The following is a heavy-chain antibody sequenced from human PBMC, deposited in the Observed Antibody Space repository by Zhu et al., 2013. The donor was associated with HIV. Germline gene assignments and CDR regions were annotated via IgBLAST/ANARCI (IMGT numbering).Heavy chain of an antibody. CDR1: GGTFSSYA. Sequence: QVQLVQSGAEVKKPGSSVKVSCKASGGTFSSYAISWVRQAPGQGLEWMGGIIPIFGTANYAQKFQGRVTITADGSTSTAYMELSSLRPEDTAVYYCARSDYYDSSGLPILNWFDPWGQGTLVTVSS. V-gene: IGHV1-69*01. CDR3: ARSDYYDSSGLPILNWFDP. D-gene: IGHD3-22*01. J-gene: IGHJ5*02. CDR2: IIPIFGTA.